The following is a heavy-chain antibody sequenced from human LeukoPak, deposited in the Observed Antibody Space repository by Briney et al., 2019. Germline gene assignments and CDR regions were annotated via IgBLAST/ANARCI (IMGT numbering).Heavy chain of an antibody. Sequence: GGSLRLSCAASGFTFSSYSMNWVRQAPGKGLEWVSSISSSSSYIYYADSVKGRFTISRDNAKNSLYLQMNSLRAEDTAVYYCASAIAAAGSDHDYWGQGALVTVSS. D-gene: IGHD6-13*01. V-gene: IGHV3-21*01. CDR2: ISSSSSYI. CDR3: ASAIAAAGSDHDY. CDR1: GFTFSSYS. J-gene: IGHJ4*02.